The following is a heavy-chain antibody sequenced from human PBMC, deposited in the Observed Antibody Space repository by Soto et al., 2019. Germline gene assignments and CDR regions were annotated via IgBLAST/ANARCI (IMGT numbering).Heavy chain of an antibody. Sequence: ASVKVSCKASGYTFTGYGIGWVRQAPGQGLEWMGWISAYNGNTNYAQKLQGRVTMTTDTSTSTAYMELRSLRSDDTAVYYCARGWATTRRGRNDAFDIWGQGTMVT. CDR3: ARGWATTRRGRNDAFDI. CDR1: GYTFTGYG. CDR2: ISAYNGNT. D-gene: IGHD4-17*01. J-gene: IGHJ3*02. V-gene: IGHV1-18*01.